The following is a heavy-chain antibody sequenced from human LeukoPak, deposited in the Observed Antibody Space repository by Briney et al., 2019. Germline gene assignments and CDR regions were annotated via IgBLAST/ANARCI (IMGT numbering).Heavy chain of an antibody. Sequence: SQTLSLTRTVSRGSISRGGYYWSWVRQHPGKGLEWIGYIYYSGSTYYNPSLKSRVTISVDTSKNQFSLKLSSVTAADTAVYYCARGGYYDSSGQGVDYWGQGTLVTVSS. D-gene: IGHD3-22*01. J-gene: IGHJ4*02. V-gene: IGHV4-31*03. CDR2: IYYSGST. CDR1: RGSISRGGYY. CDR3: ARGGYYDSSGQGVDY.